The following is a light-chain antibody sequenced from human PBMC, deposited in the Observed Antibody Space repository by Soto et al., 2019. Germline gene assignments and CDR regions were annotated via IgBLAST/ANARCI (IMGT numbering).Light chain of an antibody. CDR2: AAS. CDR1: QGIRNY. J-gene: IGKJ3*01. V-gene: IGKV1-27*01. CDR3: QKYNRAPFT. Sequence: DIQMTQSPSSLSASVGDRVTITCRASQGIRNYLAWYQQKPGKVPKLLIYAASTLQSGVPSRFSGTGSGTDFTLTINSLQPEEVATYYGQKYNRAPFTFGPGTKVDIK.